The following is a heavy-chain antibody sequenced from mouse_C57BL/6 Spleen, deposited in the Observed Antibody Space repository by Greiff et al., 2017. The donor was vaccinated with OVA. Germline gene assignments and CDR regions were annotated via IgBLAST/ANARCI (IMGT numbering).Heavy chain of an antibody. CDR3: ARERFITTVVGGAWLAY. CDR2: IDTSDSYT. J-gene: IGHJ3*01. V-gene: IGHV1-69*01. Sequence: VKLQQPGAELVMPGASVKLSCKASGYTFTSYWMHWVKPRPGQGLEWIGEIDTSDSYTKYNQKFQGKSTLTVDISAMTAYMQLRRLSAEDSAVYDCARERFITTVVGGAWLAYWGQGTLVTVSA. D-gene: IGHD1-1*01. CDR1: GYTFTSYW.